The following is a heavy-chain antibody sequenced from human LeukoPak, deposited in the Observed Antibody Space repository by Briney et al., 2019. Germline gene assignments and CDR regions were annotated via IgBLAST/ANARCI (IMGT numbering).Heavy chain of an antibody. J-gene: IGHJ6*04. Sequence: GGSLRLSCAASGFTFSSYRLYWVRQAPGKGLEWVSSISAGSSYLSYADSVKGRFSISRDNAGNSLYLQMNSLRAEDTAVYYCAELGITMIGGVWGKGTTVTISS. CDR3: AELGITMIGGV. CDR1: GFTFSSYR. D-gene: IGHD3-10*02. V-gene: IGHV3-21*01. CDR2: ISAGSSYL.